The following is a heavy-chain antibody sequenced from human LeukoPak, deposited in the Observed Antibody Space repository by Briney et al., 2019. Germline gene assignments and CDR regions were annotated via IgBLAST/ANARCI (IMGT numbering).Heavy chain of an antibody. Sequence: ASVKVSCKASGYTFTGYYMHWVRQAPGQGLEWMGRINPNSGGTNYAQKFQGRVTMTRDTSISTAYMELSRLRSDDTAVYYCARDGGLTMVRGVLPGYWGQGTLVTVSS. CDR3: ARDGGLTMVRGVLPGY. J-gene: IGHJ4*02. CDR1: GYTFTGYY. D-gene: IGHD3-10*01. V-gene: IGHV1-2*06. CDR2: INPNSGGT.